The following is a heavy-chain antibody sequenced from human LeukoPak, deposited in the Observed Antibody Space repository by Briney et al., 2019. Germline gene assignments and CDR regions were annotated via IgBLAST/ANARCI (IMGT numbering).Heavy chain of an antibody. Sequence: PSETLSLTCTVSGGSISSYYWSWIRQPPGKGLEWIGYIYYSGTTNYNPSLKSRVTISVDTSKNQFSLKLSSVTAADTAVYYCARGVYVAAAQYGYWGQGALVTVSS. CDR1: GGSISSYY. V-gene: IGHV4-59*01. CDR3: ARGVYVAAAQYGY. CDR2: IYYSGTT. D-gene: IGHD6-13*01. J-gene: IGHJ4*02.